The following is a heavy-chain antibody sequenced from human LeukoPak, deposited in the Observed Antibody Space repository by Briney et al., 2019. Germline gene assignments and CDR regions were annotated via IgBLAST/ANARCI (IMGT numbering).Heavy chain of an antibody. CDR1: GFTFSSYA. V-gene: IGHV3-23*01. J-gene: IGHJ4*02. Sequence: GGSLRLSCAASGFTFSSYAMSWVRQAPGKGLEWVSAISGSGGSTYYADSVKGRFTISRDNSKNTLYLQMNSLRAEDTAVYYCAKTSSIHSSGYYPSNFDYWGRGTLVTVSS. D-gene: IGHD3-22*01. CDR3: AKTSSIHSSGYYPSNFDY. CDR2: ISGSGGST.